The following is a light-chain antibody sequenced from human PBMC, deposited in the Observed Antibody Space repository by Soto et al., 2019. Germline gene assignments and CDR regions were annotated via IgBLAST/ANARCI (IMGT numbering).Light chain of an antibody. CDR1: SSDVGDNY. J-gene: IGLJ3*02. CDR3: ASWDNSLNGLV. CDR2: EVS. Sequence: QSALTQPPSASGSPGQSVTISCTGTSSDVGDNYVSWYQQHLGKAPKLIIYEVSQRPSGVPDRFSGSKSGNTASLGISGLQPEDEADYYCASWDNSLNGLVFGGGTKLTVL. V-gene: IGLV2-8*01.